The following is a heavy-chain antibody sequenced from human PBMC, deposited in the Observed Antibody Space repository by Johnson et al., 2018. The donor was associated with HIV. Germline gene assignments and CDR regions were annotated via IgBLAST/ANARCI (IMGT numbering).Heavy chain of an antibody. Sequence: QVQLVESGGGLVQPGGSLRLSCAASGVTISSFGMHWVRQAPGKGLEWVAFIRFDGSDEYYSNSVKGRFTISRDNAKNSLYLKMNSLRAEYTALYYCARDNIYGSAWGDAVDIWGQGTMVTVSS. CDR3: ARDNIYGSAWGDAVDI. J-gene: IGHJ3*02. D-gene: IGHD6-19*01. CDR2: IRFDGSDE. V-gene: IGHV3-30*02. CDR1: GVTISSFG.